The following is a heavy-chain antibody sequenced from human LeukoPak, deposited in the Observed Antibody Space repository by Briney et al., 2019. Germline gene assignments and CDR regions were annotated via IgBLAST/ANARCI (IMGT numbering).Heavy chain of an antibody. J-gene: IGHJ4*02. CDR3: ARVAEQLVDY. Sequence: GASVKVPCKASGYTFTSYGISWVRQAPAQGLEWMGWISGYNGNTNYAQNLQGRVTMTTDTSTSTAYMELRSLRSDDTAVYYCARVAEQLVDYWGQGTLVTVSS. V-gene: IGHV1-18*01. CDR1: GYTFTSYG. D-gene: IGHD6-13*01. CDR2: ISGYNGNT.